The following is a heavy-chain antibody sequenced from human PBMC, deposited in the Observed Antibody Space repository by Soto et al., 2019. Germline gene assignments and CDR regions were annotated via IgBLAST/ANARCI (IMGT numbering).Heavy chain of an antibody. CDR2: VYDSGRT. D-gene: IGHD4-17*01. CDR1: GGSIRSYY. Sequence: SSETLSLTCTVSGGSIRSYYWSWIRQPPGKGLEWIGYVYDSGRTNYNYKPSLKSRVTISVDTSKNQFSLKLTSVTAADTALYYCARDTAFNYWGQGALVTVSS. CDR3: ARDTAFNY. J-gene: IGHJ4*02. V-gene: IGHV4-59*01.